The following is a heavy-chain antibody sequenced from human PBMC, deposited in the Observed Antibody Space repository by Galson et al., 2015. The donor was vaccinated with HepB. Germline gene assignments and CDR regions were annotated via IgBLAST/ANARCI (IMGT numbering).Heavy chain of an antibody. D-gene: IGHD3-10*01. CDR2: IIPIFGTA. CDR1: GGTFSSYA. CDR3: ARGSLYYYGSGNNYYYYMDV. J-gene: IGHJ6*03. Sequence: SVKVSCKASGGTFSSYAISWVRQAPGQGLEWMGGIIPIFGTANYAQKFQGRVTITADESTSTAYMELSSLRSEDTAVYCCARGSLYYYGSGNNYYYYMDVWGKGTTVTVSS. V-gene: IGHV1-69*13.